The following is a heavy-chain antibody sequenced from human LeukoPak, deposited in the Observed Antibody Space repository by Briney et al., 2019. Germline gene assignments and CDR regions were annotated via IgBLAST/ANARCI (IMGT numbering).Heavy chain of an antibody. V-gene: IGHV4-4*09. J-gene: IGHJ5*02. CDR1: GGSISSYY. D-gene: IGHD3-3*01. CDR2: IYTSGST. CDR3: ARVITTHNWFDP. Sequence: SETLSLTCTVSGGSISSYYWSWIRQPPGKGLEWIGYIYTSGSTNYNPSLKSRVTISVDTSKNQFSLKLSSVTAADTAVYYCARVITTHNWFDPWGQGTLVTVSS.